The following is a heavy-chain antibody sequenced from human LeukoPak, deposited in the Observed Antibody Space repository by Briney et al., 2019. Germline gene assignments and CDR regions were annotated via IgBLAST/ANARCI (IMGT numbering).Heavy chain of an antibody. J-gene: IGHJ1*01. CDR1: GFTFSSYA. Sequence: PGGSLRLSCAASGFTFSSYAMHWVRQAPGKGLEWVAVISYDGSNKYYADSVKGRFTISRDNSKNTLYLQMNSLRAEDTAVYYCARGEWWGYYYGSGRKFQHWGQGTLVTVSS. V-gene: IGHV3-30-3*01. CDR3: ARGEWWGYYYGSGRKFQH. CDR2: ISYDGSNK. D-gene: IGHD3-10*01.